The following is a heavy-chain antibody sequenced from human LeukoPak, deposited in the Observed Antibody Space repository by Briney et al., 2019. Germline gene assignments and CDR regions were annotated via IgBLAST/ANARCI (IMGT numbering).Heavy chain of an antibody. CDR1: GYTFTSYG. CDR3: ARSTFSRYSGSYYPPDY. Sequence: ASVKVSFKASGYTFTSYGISWVRQAPGQGLEWMGWISAYNGNTNYAQKLHGRLTMTTDRSTSTAYMELRSMRSDDTAVYYCARSTFSRYSGSYYPPDYWGQGTLVTVSS. D-gene: IGHD1-26*01. CDR2: ISAYNGNT. J-gene: IGHJ4*02. V-gene: IGHV1-18*01.